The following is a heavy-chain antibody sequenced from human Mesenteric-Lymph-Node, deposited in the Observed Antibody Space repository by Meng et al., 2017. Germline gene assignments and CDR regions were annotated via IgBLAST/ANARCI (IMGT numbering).Heavy chain of an antibody. D-gene: IGHD1-26*01. CDR2: ISWDGGST. CDR3: AKDNSGSYLPDGMDV. CDR1: GFTFRTYK. V-gene: IGHV3-43*01. J-gene: IGHJ6*02. Sequence: GGSLRLSCAASGFTFRTYKMNWVRQAPGKGLEWVSLISWDGGSTYYADSVKGRFTISRDNSKNSLYLQMNSLRTEDTALYYCAKDNSGSYLPDGMDVWGQGTTVTVSS.